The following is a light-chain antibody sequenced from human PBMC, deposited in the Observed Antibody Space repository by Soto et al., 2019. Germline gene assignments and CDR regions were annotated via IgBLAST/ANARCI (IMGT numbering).Light chain of an antibody. CDR3: SSKRSSDTLYV. Sequence: QSVLTQPASVSGSPGQSITISCTGTSSDVGDYNFVSWYQQHPGKAPKLIIYEVTYRPSGVSARFSGSKSGNTASLTVSGLQAEDEADYYCSSKRSSDTLYVFGTGTKVTVL. CDR1: SSDVGDYNF. V-gene: IGLV2-14*01. CDR2: EVT. J-gene: IGLJ1*01.